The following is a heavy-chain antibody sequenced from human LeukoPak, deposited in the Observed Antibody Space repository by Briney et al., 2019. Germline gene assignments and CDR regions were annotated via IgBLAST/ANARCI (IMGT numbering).Heavy chain of an antibody. J-gene: IGHJ4*02. CDR1: GGSINNGGYY. V-gene: IGHV4-61*08. D-gene: IGHD6-13*01. CDR3: ARYSSSWPDY. Sequence: SETLSLTCTVSGGSINNGGYYWSWIRQHPGKGLEWIGYIYYSGGTNYNPSLKSRVTISVDTSKNQFSLKLSSVTAADTAVYYCARYSSSWPDYWGQGTLVTVSS. CDR2: IYYSGGT.